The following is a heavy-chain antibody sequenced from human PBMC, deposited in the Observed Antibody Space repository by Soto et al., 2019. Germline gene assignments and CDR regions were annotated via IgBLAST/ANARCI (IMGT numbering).Heavy chain of an antibody. D-gene: IGHD6-19*01. Sequence: ASVKVSCKASGYTFTSYGISWVRQAPGQGLEWMGWISAYNGNTNYAQKLQGRVTMTTDTSTSTAYMELRSLRSDDTAVYYCAGDERYSSGWYGAFDIWGQGTMVTVSS. V-gene: IGHV1-18*01. CDR2: ISAYNGNT. J-gene: IGHJ3*02. CDR3: AGDERYSSGWYGAFDI. CDR1: GYTFTSYG.